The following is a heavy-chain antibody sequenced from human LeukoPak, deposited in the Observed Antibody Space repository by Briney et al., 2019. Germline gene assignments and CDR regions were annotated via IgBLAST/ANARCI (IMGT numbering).Heavy chain of an antibody. D-gene: IGHD3-22*01. CDR1: GYTFTGYY. J-gene: IGHJ6*03. CDR3: ARGTDYYDSSYYMDV. V-gene: IGHV1-2*02. Sequence: WASVKVSCKASGYTFTGYYMHWVRQAPGQGLEWMGWINPNSGGTNYAQKFQGRVTMTRDTSISTAYMELSRLRSDDTAVYYCARGTDYYDSSYYMDVWGKGTTVTVSS. CDR2: INPNSGGT.